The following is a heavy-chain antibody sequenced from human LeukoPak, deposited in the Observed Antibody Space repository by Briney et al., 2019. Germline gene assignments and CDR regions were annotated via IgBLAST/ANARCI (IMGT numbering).Heavy chain of an antibody. CDR2: ISTSSNYI. J-gene: IGHJ3*02. V-gene: IGHV3-21*01. CDR1: GFTFSTYN. D-gene: IGHD1-26*01. CDR3: ARDVGAAAPDAFDI. Sequence: PGGSLRLSCAASGFTFSTYNMNWVRQAPGKGPEWVSSISTSSNYIYYADSVKGRFTISRDNAKNSLYLQMNSLRVEDTDVHYCARDVGAAAPDAFDIWGQGTMVTVSS.